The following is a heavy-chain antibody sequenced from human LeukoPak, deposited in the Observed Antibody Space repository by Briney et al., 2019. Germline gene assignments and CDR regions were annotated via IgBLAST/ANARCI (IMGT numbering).Heavy chain of an antibody. Sequence: GGSLRLSCAASGFTFSNYGMHWVRQAPGKGLEWVSGISGTGGSTYYADSVKGRFTISRDNSKNTLYLQINSLRAEDTAVYFCAKVWFGEDTYLDFWGQGTLVTVSS. CDR3: AKVWFGEDTYLDF. CDR2: ISGTGGST. V-gene: IGHV3-23*01. J-gene: IGHJ4*02. CDR1: GFTFSNYG. D-gene: IGHD3-10*01.